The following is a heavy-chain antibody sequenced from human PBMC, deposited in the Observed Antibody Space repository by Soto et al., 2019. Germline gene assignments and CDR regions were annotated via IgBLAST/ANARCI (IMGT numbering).Heavy chain of an antibody. Sequence: QVQLVQSGAEVKKPGASVKVSCKASGYTFTSYYTHWVRQAPGQGLEWMGIINPSGGSTSYAQKFQGRVTMTRDTSTSTVYMELSSLRSEDTAVYYCARDGGDGIVVVPAAIRYAFDIWGQGTMATVSS. J-gene: IGHJ3*02. V-gene: IGHV1-46*01. D-gene: IGHD2-2*01. CDR1: GYTFTSYY. CDR2: INPSGGST. CDR3: ARDGGDGIVVVPAAIRYAFDI.